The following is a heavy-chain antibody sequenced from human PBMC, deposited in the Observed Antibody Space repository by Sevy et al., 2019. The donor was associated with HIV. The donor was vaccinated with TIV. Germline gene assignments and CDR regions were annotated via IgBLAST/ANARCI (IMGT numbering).Heavy chain of an antibody. V-gene: IGHV3-15*01. J-gene: IGHJ4*02. D-gene: IGHD4-17*01. CDR1: GFTFSNAW. CDR2: IKSKADGGTT. CDR3: NNEVQASGDYDVY. Sequence: GGSLRLSCAASGFTFSNAWMSWVRQAPGKGLEWVGRIKSKADGGTTDYAAPVKGRFTILSDDSKNTLYLQMNSLKTEDTAVYYCNNEVQASGDYDVYWGQGTLVTVSS.